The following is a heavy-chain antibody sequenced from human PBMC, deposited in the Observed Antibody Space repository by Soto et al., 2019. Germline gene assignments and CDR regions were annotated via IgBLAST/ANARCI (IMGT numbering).Heavy chain of an antibody. CDR2: ISYDGSNK. D-gene: IGHD6-13*01. J-gene: IGHJ6*02. CDR1: GFTFSSYG. CDR3: AQEGGSSWYYYYYYGMDV. V-gene: IGHV3-30*18. Sequence: QVQLVESGGGVVQPGRSLRLSCAASGFTFSSYGMHWVRQAPGKGLEWVAVISYDGSNKYYADSVKGRFTISRDNSKNTLYLQMNSLRAEDTAVYYCAQEGGSSWYYYYYYGMDVWGQGTTVTVSS.